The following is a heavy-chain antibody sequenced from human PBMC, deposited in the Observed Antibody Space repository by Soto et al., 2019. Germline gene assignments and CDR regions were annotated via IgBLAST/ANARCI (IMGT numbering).Heavy chain of an antibody. D-gene: IGHD3-10*01. CDR3: ARAGMTTFFGAGRHFTGLDS. Sequence: QLLVQESGPGLVKPSETVSLTCGVSGGSINSSGYSWGWVRQPPGKGLEWIGIIYNIGTTYYRPSLKSRVTISLDTSKTHLSLRLTSVMAADTAVYYCARAGMTTFFGAGRHFTGLDSWGQGALVIVSS. V-gene: IGHV4-39*02. CDR1: GGSINSSGYS. CDR2: IYNIGTT. J-gene: IGHJ4*02.